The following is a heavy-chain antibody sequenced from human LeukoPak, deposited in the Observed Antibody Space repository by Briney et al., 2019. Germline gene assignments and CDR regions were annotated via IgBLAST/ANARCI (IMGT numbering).Heavy chain of an antibody. CDR1: SGSINTYY. D-gene: IGHD3-22*01. CDR2: IYYSGST. Sequence: SEALSLTCTVSSGSINTYYWSWIRQPPGKGLEWIGYIYYSGSTNYNPSLKSRVTISVDTSKNQFSLKLSSVTAADTAVYYCARSTRIVLWGPRCAFDIWGQGTMVTVSS. CDR3: ARSTRIVLWGPRCAFDI. J-gene: IGHJ3*02. V-gene: IGHV4-59*01.